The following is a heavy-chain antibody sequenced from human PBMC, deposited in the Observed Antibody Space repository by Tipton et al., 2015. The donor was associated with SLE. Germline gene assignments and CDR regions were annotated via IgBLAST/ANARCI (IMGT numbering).Heavy chain of an antibody. CDR1: GGSISSSSYY. D-gene: IGHD6-13*01. CDR2: IYYSGST. V-gene: IGHV4-39*07. J-gene: IGHJ5*02. CDR3: ASSNGYSSSWYGPYNWFDP. Sequence: TLSPTCTVSGGSISSSSYYWGWIRQPPGKGLEWIGSIYYSGSTYYNPSLKSQVTISVDTSKNQFSLKLSSVTAADTAAYYCASSNGYSSSWYGPYNWFDPWGQGTLVTVSS.